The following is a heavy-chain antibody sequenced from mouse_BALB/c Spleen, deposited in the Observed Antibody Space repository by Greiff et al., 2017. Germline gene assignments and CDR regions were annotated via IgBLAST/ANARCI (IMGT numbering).Heavy chain of an antibody. CDR1: GYTFTSYV. Sequence: EVKLMESGPELVKPGASVKMSCKASGYTFTSYVMHWVKQKPGQGLEWIGYINPYNDGTKYNEKFKGKATLTSDKSSSTAYMELSSLTSEDSAVYYCAPNYYGYVDYAMDYWGQGTSVTVSS. CDR3: APNYYGYVDYAMDY. D-gene: IGHD1-2*01. CDR2: INPYNDGT. V-gene: IGHV1-14*01. J-gene: IGHJ4*01.